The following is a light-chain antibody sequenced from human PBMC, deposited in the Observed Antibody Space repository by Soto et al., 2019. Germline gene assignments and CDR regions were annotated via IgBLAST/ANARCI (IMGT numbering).Light chain of an antibody. CDR2: AAS. CDR1: QDISRW. Sequence: PMTQSPSSVSASVGDSVNITCRASQDISRWLAWYQQNPVQGPKLLFYAASTLQNGDPSRFSGSGSGTDFTLTINSLQPEDFATYYCQQGNNFPGTFGQGTRLEIK. V-gene: IGKV1D-12*01. CDR3: QQGNNFPGT. J-gene: IGKJ5*01.